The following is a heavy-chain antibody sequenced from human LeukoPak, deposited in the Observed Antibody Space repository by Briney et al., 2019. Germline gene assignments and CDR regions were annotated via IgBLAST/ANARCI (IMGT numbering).Heavy chain of an antibody. CDR3: ARARNVWGSYRYTLDY. J-gene: IGHJ4*02. Sequence: PGGSLRLSCAASGFTFSSYSMNWVRQAPGKGLEWVSSISSSSSYIYYADSVKGRFTISRDNAKNSLYLQMNSLRAEDTAVYYCARARNVWGSYRYTLDYWGQGTLVTVSS. V-gene: IGHV3-21*01. CDR1: GFTFSSYS. CDR2: ISSSSSYI. D-gene: IGHD3-16*02.